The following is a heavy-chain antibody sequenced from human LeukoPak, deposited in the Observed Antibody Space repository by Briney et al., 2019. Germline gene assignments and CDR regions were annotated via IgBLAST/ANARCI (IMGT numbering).Heavy chain of an antibody. CDR1: KFTFSHYG. Sequence: PGGSLRLSCAASKFTFSHYGMHWVRQAPGKGLQWVAVIWSDGGNHYYADSVKGRFTISRDNSNNMVYLQMNSLRVDDTGVYYCARDAQRGFDYSNSLAYWGQGVLVTVSS. D-gene: IGHD4-11*01. CDR2: IWSDGGNH. V-gene: IGHV3-33*01. J-gene: IGHJ4*02. CDR3: ARDAQRGFDYSNSLAY.